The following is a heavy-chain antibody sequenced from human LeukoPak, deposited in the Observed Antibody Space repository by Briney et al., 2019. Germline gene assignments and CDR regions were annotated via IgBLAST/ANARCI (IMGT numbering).Heavy chain of an antibody. CDR2: ISGSGGST. CDR1: GVTFSSYA. CDR3: AKDPGVVVRELVDY. D-gene: IGHD2-21*01. J-gene: IGHJ4*02. V-gene: IGHV3-23*01. Sequence: GGSLRLSCAASGVTFSSYAMSGGRQAPGKGVEWGSAISGSGGSTYYADSVKGRFTISRDNSKNTLYLQMNSLRAEDTAVYYCAKDPGVVVRELVDYWGQGTLVTVSS.